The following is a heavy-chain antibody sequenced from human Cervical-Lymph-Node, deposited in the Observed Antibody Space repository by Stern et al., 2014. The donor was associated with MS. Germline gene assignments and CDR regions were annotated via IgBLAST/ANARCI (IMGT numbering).Heavy chain of an antibody. CDR2: VSAYNDYT. J-gene: IGHJ5*02. Sequence: MQLVESGAEVKKPGASVKVSCRASGYTFTSYGINWLRQAPGQGLEWMGWVSAYNDYTNYSQKFQGRVTMTTDTSTSTAYMELRSLRSDDTAVYYCARDGGLVVPAALDPWGQGTLVTVSS. D-gene: IGHD2-2*01. V-gene: IGHV1-18*01. CDR3: ARDGGLVVPAALDP. CDR1: GYTFTSYG.